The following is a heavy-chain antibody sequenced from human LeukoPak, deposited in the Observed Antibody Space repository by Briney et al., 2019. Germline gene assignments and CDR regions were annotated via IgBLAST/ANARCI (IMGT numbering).Heavy chain of an antibody. D-gene: IGHD3-16*01. J-gene: IGHJ6*02. CDR1: GFTFSTYS. V-gene: IGHV3-48*01. CDR2: ISSGSSSI. CDR3: ARGGGLDV. Sequence: GGSLRLSCAASGFTFSTYSMTWVRQAPGRGLEWVSYISSGSSSIYYADSVKGRFTISRDNAKNSLYLQMSNLRAEDTAVYFCARGGGLDVWGQGATVTVSS.